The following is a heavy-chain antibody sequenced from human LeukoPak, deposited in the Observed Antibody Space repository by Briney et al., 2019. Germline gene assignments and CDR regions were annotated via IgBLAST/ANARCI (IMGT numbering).Heavy chain of an antibody. CDR3: ARDNQPLFYGMDV. V-gene: IGHV3-21*01. D-gene: IGHD2-21*01. CDR1: GGSISRHY. J-gene: IGHJ6*02. CDR2: ISSSSSYI. Sequence: ETLSLTCTVSGGSISRHYWSWIRQPPGKGLEWVSSISSSSSYIYYADSVKGRFTISRDNAKNSLYLQMDSLRAEDTAVYYCARDNQPLFYGMDVWGQGTTVTVSS.